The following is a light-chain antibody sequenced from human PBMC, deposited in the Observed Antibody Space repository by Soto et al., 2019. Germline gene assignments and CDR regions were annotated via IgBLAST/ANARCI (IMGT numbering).Light chain of an antibody. J-gene: IGKJ1*01. Sequence: EIVMTQSPATLSLSPGGRATISCRASQSISDTLAWYQQKPGQAPRLLIYIASRRATGFPGRFSGSGSGTDFTLTISRLEPEDFAVYYCQQYGSSPVTFGQGTKV. CDR3: QQYGSSPVT. CDR2: IAS. V-gene: IGKV3-20*01. CDR1: QSISDT.